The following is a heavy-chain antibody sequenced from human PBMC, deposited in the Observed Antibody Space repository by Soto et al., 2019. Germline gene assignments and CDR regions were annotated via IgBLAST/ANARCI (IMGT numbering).Heavy chain of an antibody. V-gene: IGHV3-30*09. J-gene: IGHJ5*01. Sequence: QVHLVESGGGVVQPGRSLRLSCATSGFTFSSFAIHWVRQAPGKGLDWVALISSDGVNIHYADSVKGRFAISRDNLKNTVDLQMNGRRTDDTALYYWAKERGPGYSYGYDSWGQGSLVIVSS. D-gene: IGHD5-18*01. CDR2: ISSDGVNI. CDR3: AKERGPGYSYGYDS. CDR1: GFTFSSFA.